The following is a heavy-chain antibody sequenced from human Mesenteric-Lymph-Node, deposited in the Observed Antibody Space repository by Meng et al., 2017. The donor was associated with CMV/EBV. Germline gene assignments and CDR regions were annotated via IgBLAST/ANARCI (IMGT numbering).Heavy chain of an antibody. CDR2: IYSSGIT. J-gene: IGHJ4*02. D-gene: IGHD6-19*01. CDR3: TTGTSVAGRPL. V-gene: IGHV4-59*01. Sequence: SLPCSVSSGSMGHYYWSWVRQPPGKGLEWIGYIYSSGITNSNPSLKSRVTISVDTAKSQISLKLSSVTAADTAMYYCTTGTSVAGRPLWGPGILVTVSS. CDR1: SGSMGHYY.